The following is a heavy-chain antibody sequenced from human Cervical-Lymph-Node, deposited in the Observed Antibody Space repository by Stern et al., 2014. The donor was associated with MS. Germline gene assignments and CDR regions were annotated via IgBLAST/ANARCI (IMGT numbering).Heavy chain of an antibody. D-gene: IGHD3-22*01. V-gene: IGHV4-31*03. CDR1: GGSISSDNYY. Sequence: VQLVESGPGLVKPSQTLSLTCTVSGGSISSDNYYWTWLRPHPGKGREWIGHIYYSGTDYYNPSLKSRVSITVATSQNLFSLRLSSVTAADTAVYYCARDHFTTSLDVWGHGTTVTVS. J-gene: IGHJ6*02. CDR2: IYYSGTD. CDR3: ARDHFTTSLDV.